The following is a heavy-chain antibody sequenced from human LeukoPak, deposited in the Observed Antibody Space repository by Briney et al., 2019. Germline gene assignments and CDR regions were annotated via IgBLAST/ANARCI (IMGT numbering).Heavy chain of an antibody. J-gene: IGHJ5*02. CDR3: AHRPDYDFWSGYYHYNWFDP. V-gene: IGHV2-5*01. CDR2: IYWNDDK. CDR1: GFSLSTSGVG. Sequence: SGPTLVNPTQTLTLTCTFSGFSLSTSGVGVGWIRQPPGKALEWLALIYWNDDKRYSPSLKSRLTITKDTSKNQVVLTMTNMDPVDTATYYCAHRPDYDFWSGYYHYNWFDPWGQGTLVTVSS. D-gene: IGHD3-3*01.